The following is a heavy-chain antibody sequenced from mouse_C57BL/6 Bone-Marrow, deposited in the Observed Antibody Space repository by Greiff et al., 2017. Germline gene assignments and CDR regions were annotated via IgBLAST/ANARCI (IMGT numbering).Heavy chain of an antibody. CDR1: GYTFTSYW. J-gene: IGHJ4*01. D-gene: IGHD1-1*01. CDR2: IYPGSGST. Sequence: QVHVKQPGAELVKPGASVKMSCKASGYTFTSYWITWVKQRPGQGLEWIGDIYPGSGSTNYNEKFKSKATLTVDTSYSTAYMQLSSLTSEDSAVYYCAREGDYYGSTYYAMDYWGQGTSVTVSS. CDR3: AREGDYYGSTYYAMDY. V-gene: IGHV1-55*01.